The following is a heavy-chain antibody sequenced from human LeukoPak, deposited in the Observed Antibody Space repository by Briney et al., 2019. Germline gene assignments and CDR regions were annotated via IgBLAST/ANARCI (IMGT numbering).Heavy chain of an antibody. CDR1: GYSFTSYW. Sequence: GESLKISCKGSGYSFTSYWISWVRQMPGKGLEWMGRIDPSDSYTNYSPSFQGHVTISADKSISTAYLQWSSLRASDTAIYYCARHALSSSGSFDYWGQGTLVTVSS. J-gene: IGHJ4*02. CDR2: IDPSDSYT. CDR3: ARHALSSSGSFDY. V-gene: IGHV5-10-1*01. D-gene: IGHD6-19*01.